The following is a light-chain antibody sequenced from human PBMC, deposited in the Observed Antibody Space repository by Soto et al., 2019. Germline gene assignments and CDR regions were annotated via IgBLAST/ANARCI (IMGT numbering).Light chain of an antibody. CDR2: GAS. Sequence: EIVMTQSPATLSVSPGGRTTLSCRASQRVSSNLAWYQQKPGQAPRLLIYGASTRATGIPARFSGSGSGTEFTLTISSLQSEDFAVYYCQQYNNWPPGTFGQGTKLEI. CDR1: QRVSSN. V-gene: IGKV3D-15*01. CDR3: QQYNNWPPGT. J-gene: IGKJ2*02.